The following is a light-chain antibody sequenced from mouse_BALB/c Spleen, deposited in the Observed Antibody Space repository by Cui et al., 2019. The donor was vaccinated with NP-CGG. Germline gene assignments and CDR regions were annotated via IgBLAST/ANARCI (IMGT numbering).Light chain of an antibody. CDR3: ALWYSNHWV. Sequence: QAVVTQESALTTSHGETVTLTCRSNTGAVTTSNYANWVQEKPDDLFTGLIGGTNNRAPGVPARFSGSLIGDRAALTITGAQTEDEAIYFCALWYSNHWVFGGGTKLTVL. CDR1: TGAVTTSNY. J-gene: IGLJ1*01. V-gene: IGLV1*01. CDR2: GTN.